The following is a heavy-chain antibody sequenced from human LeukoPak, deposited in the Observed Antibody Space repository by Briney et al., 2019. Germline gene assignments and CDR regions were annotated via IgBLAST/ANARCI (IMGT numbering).Heavy chain of an antibody. CDR1: GGTFSSYA. V-gene: IGHV1-69*01. Sequence: SVKVSCKASGGTFSSYAISWVRQAPGQGLEWMGGIIPIFGTANYAQKFQGRVTITADESTSTAYMELSSLRSEDTAVYYCARSLVVPAAPTVYYYYMDVWGKGTAVTVSS. CDR2: IIPIFGTA. J-gene: IGHJ6*03. CDR3: ARSLVVPAAPTVYYYYMDV. D-gene: IGHD2-2*01.